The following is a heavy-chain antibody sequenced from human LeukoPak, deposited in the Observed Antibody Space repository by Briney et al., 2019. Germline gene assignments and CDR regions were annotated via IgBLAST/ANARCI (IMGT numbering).Heavy chain of an antibody. V-gene: IGHV4-59*08. D-gene: IGHD1-1*01. Sequence: PSETLSLTCTVSGGSISSYYWSWIRQPPGKGLEWIAYIYYSGSTNYNPSLKSRVTISVDTSKNQFSLKLSSVTAADTAVYYCARHGRYVEHFDYWGQGTLVTVSS. CDR1: GGSISSYY. J-gene: IGHJ4*02. CDR3: ARHGRYVEHFDY. CDR2: IYYSGST.